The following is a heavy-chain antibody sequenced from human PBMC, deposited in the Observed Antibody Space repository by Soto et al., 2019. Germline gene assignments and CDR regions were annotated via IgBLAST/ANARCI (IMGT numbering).Heavy chain of an antibody. V-gene: IGHV3-30*18. CDR3: AKVGATILDYFDD. Sequence: QVQLVESGGGVVQPGRSLRLSCAASGFTFSSYGMHWVRQAPGKGLEWVAVISYDGSNKYYADSVKGRFTISRDNSKNTLYLQMTSLRAEDTAVYYCAKVGATILDYFDDWGQGTLVTVSS. CDR1: GFTFSSYG. CDR2: ISYDGSNK. D-gene: IGHD1-26*01. J-gene: IGHJ4*02.